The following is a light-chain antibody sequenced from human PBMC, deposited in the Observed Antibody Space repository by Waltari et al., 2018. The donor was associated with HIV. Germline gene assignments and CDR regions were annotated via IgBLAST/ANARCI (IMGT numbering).Light chain of an antibody. CDR2: EDT. CDR3: CSYGGSGSPWV. CDR1: GSDVGNFNL. Sequence: QSALTQPASASGSPGQSITIPCTGTGSDVGNFNLVSWYQQHPGKAPKLMIYEDTKRPSGVTDRISGSKSYDTASLTSFGRQAEDEDDYYCCSYGGSGSPWVFGGGTKRTVL. J-gene: IGLJ3*02. V-gene: IGLV2-23*01.